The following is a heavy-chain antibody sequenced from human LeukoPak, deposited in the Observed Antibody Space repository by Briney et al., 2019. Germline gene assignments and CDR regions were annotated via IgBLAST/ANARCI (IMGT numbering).Heavy chain of an antibody. J-gene: IGHJ6*03. Sequence: GASVKVSCKASGYTFTGYYMHWVRQAPGQGLEWMGWINPNSGGTNYAQKFQGWVTMTRDTSISTAYMELSRLRSDDTAVYYCARYSTKDYYYYYMDVWGKGTTVTVSS. CDR2: INPNSGGT. D-gene: IGHD2-2*01. CDR1: GYTFTGYY. V-gene: IGHV1-2*04. CDR3: ARYSTKDYYYYYMDV.